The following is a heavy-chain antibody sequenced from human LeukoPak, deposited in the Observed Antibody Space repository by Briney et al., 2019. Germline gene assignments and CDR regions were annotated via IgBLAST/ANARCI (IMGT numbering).Heavy chain of an antibody. D-gene: IGHD3-9*01. Sequence: GESLRISCKGSGYSFTSYWISWVRQMPGKGLEWMGRIDPSDSYTYYSPSFQGHVIISADKSISTAYLQWSSLKASDTAMYYCARHGTNYDILTGHIDCWGQGTLVTVSS. CDR2: IDPSDSYT. CDR3: ARHGTNYDILTGHIDC. J-gene: IGHJ4*02. CDR1: GYSFTSYW. V-gene: IGHV5-10-1*01.